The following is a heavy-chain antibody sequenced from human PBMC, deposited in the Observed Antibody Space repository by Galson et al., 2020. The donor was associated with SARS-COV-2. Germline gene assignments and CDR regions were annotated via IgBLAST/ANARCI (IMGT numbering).Heavy chain of an antibody. V-gene: IGHV3-30*02. CDR2: IRYDGSNK. Sequence: GESLKISCAASGFTFSSYGMHWVRQAPGKGLEWVAFIRYDGSNKYYADSVKGRFTISRDNSKNTLYLQMNSLRAEDTAVYYCAKRMYCSSTSCYLQWDYYYYYGIDVWGQGTTVTVSS. CDR1: GFTFSSYG. J-gene: IGHJ6*02. CDR3: AKRMYCSSTSCYLQWDYYYYYGIDV. D-gene: IGHD2-2*01.